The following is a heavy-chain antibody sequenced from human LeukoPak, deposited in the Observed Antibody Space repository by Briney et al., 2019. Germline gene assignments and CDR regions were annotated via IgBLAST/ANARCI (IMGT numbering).Heavy chain of an antibody. V-gene: IGHV3-53*01. CDR1: GFTVSSNY. Sequence: GESLKISCAASGFTVSSNYMSWVRQAPGKGLEWVSVIYSGGSTYYADSVKGRFTISRDNSKNTLYLQMNSLRAEDTAAYYCARALYAFDIWGQGTMVTVSS. CDR3: ARALYAFDI. CDR2: IYSGGST. J-gene: IGHJ3*02.